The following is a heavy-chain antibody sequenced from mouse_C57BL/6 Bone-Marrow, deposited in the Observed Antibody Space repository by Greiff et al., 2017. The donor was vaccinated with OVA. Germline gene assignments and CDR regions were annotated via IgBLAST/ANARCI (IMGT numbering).Heavy chain of an antibody. CDR2: ISYDGSN. V-gene: IGHV3-6*01. J-gene: IGHJ4*01. D-gene: IGHD2-2*01. CDR1: GYSITSGYY. CDR3: ARAMVTGGGYAMDY. Sequence: EVQLVESGPGLVKPSQSLSLTCSVTGYSITSGYYWNWIRQFPGNKLEWMGYISYDGSNNYNPSLKNRISIPRDTSKDQFFLKLNSVTTEDTATYYCARAMVTGGGYAMDYWGQGTSVTVSS.